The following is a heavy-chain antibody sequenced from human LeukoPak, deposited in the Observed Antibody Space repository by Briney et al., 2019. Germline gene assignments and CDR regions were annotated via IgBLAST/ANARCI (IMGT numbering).Heavy chain of an antibody. D-gene: IGHD5-18*01. CDR3: TKDSVAMVTTSDY. CDR2: ISWNSGII. J-gene: IGHJ4*02. V-gene: IGHV3-9*01. Sequence: GGSLRLSCAASGFTFHDYAMHWVRQAPGKGLGWVSGISWNSGIIGYADSVKGRFTTSRDNAKNSLYLQMNSLRPEDTALYYCTKDSVAMVTTSDYWGQGTLVTVSS. CDR1: GFTFHDYA.